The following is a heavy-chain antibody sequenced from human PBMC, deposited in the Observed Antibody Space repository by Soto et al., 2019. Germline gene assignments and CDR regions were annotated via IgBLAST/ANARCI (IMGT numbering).Heavy chain of an antibody. V-gene: IGHV3-23*01. J-gene: IGHJ4*02. CDR1: GFTFSSYA. Sequence: PGGSLRLSCAASGFTFSSYAMHWVRQAPGKGLEWDSAISGSGGSTYYADSVKGRFTISRDNSKNTLYLQMNSLRAEDTAVYYCSKAHYYDSSGYSLVYYFDYWGQGTLVTVSS. CDR3: SKAHYYDSSGYSLVYYFDY. CDR2: ISGSGGST. D-gene: IGHD3-22*01.